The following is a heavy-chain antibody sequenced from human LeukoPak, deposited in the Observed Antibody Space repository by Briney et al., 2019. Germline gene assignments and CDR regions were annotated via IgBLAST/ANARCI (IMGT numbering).Heavy chain of an antibody. Sequence: GASVKVSCTASGYTFTGYYMHWVRQAPGQGLEWMGWIKPNSGGTNYAQKFQGRVTMTRDTSISTAYMELSRLRSDDTAVYYCARIGVSWSYFDYWGQGTLVTVSS. J-gene: IGHJ4*02. CDR1: GYTFTGYY. D-gene: IGHD3-3*01. V-gene: IGHV1-2*02. CDR2: IKPNSGGT. CDR3: ARIGVSWSYFDY.